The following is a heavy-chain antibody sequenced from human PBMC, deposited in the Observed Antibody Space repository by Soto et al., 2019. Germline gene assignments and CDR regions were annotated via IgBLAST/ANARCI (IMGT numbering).Heavy chain of an antibody. CDR3: AKVSRGIGVVPAALN. CDR1: GYTFHSYA. V-gene: IGHV3-23*01. CDR2: ISGSGGST. J-gene: IGHJ4*02. D-gene: IGHD2-2*01. Sequence: VQLLESGGGLVQPGGSLRLSCVASGYTFHSYAMSWVRQAPGKGLEWVSGISGSGGSTYYADSVRGRFTISRDDSKNTLYLQRNSLRAEDTAVYYCAKVSRGIGVVPAALNWGQGTLVTVSS.